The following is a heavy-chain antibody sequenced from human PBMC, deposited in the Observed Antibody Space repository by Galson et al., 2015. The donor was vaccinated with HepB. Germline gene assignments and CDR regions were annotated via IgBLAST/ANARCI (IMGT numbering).Heavy chain of an antibody. CDR2: IWSDGRNE. D-gene: IGHD5-24*01. Sequence: LRLSCAASGFTFSYHGMHWVRQAPGKGLEWVAVIWSDGRNEHYADSVKGRFTISRDNSKNTLYLQMNSLRDDDTAVYYCARDLGGVDGDGLDIWGQGSAVTVSS. CDR1: GFTFSYHG. J-gene: IGHJ6*02. V-gene: IGHV3-33*01. CDR3: ARDLGGVDGDGLDI.